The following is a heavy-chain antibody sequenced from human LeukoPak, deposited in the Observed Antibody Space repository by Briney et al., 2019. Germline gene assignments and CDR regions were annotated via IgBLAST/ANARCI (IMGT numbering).Heavy chain of an antibody. CDR3: ARVGLTMVRGVIQGDNCFDP. CDR1: GFTFGDYA. CDR2: ISGSGGST. J-gene: IGHJ5*02. D-gene: IGHD3-10*01. Sequence: PGGSLRLSCTASGFTFGDYAMSWVRQAPGKGLEWVSAISGSGGSTYYADSVKGRFTISRDNSKNTLYLQMNSLRAEDTAVYYCARVGLTMVRGVIQGDNCFDPWGQGTLVTVSS. V-gene: IGHV3-23*01.